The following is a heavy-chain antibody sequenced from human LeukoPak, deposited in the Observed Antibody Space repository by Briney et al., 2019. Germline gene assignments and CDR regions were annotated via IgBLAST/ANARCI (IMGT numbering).Heavy chain of an antibody. Sequence: GGSLRLSCAASGLTVSSNYMNWVRQAPGKGLEWVSIIYSGGSTYYADSVKGRFTISRDNSKNTLYLQMNSLRAEDTAVYYCARDNQDYYDSSGLSYWGQGTLVTVSS. CDR2: IYSGGST. V-gene: IGHV3-53*01. CDR1: GLTVSSNY. CDR3: ARDNQDYYDSSGLSY. D-gene: IGHD3-22*01. J-gene: IGHJ4*02.